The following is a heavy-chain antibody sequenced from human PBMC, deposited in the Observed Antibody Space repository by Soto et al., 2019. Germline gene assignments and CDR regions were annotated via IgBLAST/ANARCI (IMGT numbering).Heavy chain of an antibody. V-gene: IGHV4-59*01. CDR2: IYYSGST. J-gene: IGHJ5*02. CDR3: ARMLEYSYGPLSWFDP. CDR1: GGSISSYY. Sequence: PSETLSLTCTVSGGSISSYYWSWIRQPPGKGLEWIGYIYYSGSTNYNPSLKSRVTISVDTSKNQFSLKLSSVTAADTAVYYCARMLEYSYGPLSWFDPWGQGTLVTVSS. D-gene: IGHD5-18*01.